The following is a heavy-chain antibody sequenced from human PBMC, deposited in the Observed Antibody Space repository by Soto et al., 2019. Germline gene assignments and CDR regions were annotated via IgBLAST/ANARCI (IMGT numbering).Heavy chain of an antibody. CDR3: ARHYSSWYENHYFDY. Sequence: SETLSLTCTVSGASISSSSYYWGWIRQPPGKGLEWIGYIYYSGSTNYNPSLKSRVTISVDTSKNQFSVKLSSVTAADTAVYYWARHYSSWYENHYFDYWGQGTLVTVSS. CDR2: IYYSGST. CDR1: GASISSSSYY. V-gene: IGHV4-61*05. J-gene: IGHJ4*02. D-gene: IGHD6-13*01.